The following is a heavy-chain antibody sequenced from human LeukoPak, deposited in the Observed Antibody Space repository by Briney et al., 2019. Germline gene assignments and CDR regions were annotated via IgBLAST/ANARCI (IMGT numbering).Heavy chain of an antibody. D-gene: IGHD1-26*01. CDR2: MSYDETTA. CDR1: GFTLSSYY. V-gene: IGHV3-30*14. J-gene: IGHJ4*02. CDR3: TRGGGANYYGDYFDY. Sequence: GGSLRLSCAGSGFTLSSYYMHWVRQAPDKGLEWVAVMSYDETTAHHAGSVQGRFTLSRDNSQNTLFLQINSLRAEDMAMYFCTRGGGANYYGDYFDYWSQGTLVTVSS.